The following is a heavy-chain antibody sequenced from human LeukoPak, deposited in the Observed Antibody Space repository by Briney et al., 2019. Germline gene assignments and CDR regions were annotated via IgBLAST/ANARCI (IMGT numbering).Heavy chain of an antibody. CDR1: GYDFTAYW. V-gene: IGHV5-51*01. CDR2: IFPGDSDT. Sequence: GESLKISCKGSGYDFTAYWIGWVRQMPGKGLEWMGIIFPGDSDTRYSPSFQGQVIISADKSINTAYLQWSSLKASDSAIYYCAGRVGRIAASYWFDPWGQGTLVTVSS. J-gene: IGHJ5*02. D-gene: IGHD6-6*01. CDR3: AGRVGRIAASYWFDP.